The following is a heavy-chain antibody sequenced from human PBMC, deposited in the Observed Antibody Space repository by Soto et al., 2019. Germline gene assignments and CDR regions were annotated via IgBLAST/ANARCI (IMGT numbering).Heavy chain of an antibody. CDR3: AKDSRRPGIAAAGTDFEY. CDR1: GFTFSSYA. J-gene: IGHJ4*02. Sequence: GGSLRLSCAASGFTFSSYAMSWVRQAPGKGLEWVSAISGSGGSTYYADSVKGRFTISRDNSKNTLYLQMNSLRAEDTAVYYCAKDSRRPGIAAAGTDFEYWGQGTLVTVSS. V-gene: IGHV3-23*01. D-gene: IGHD6-13*01. CDR2: ISGSGGST.